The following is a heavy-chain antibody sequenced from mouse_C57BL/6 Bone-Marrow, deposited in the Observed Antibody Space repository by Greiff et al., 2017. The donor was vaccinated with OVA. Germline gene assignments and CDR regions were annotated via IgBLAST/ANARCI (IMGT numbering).Heavy chain of an antibody. Sequence: QVQLQQPGAELVKPGASVKVSCKASGYTFTSYWMHWVKQRPGQGLEWIGRIHPYDGATNYNQKFKGKATLTVDKSSSTAYMQLSSLTSEDSAVYYCARGGDGYDGSWGLDYWGQGTSVTVSS. J-gene: IGHJ4*01. CDR3: ARGGDGYDGSWGLDY. CDR1: GYTFTSYW. CDR2: IHPYDGAT. D-gene: IGHD2-2*01. V-gene: IGHV1-74*01.